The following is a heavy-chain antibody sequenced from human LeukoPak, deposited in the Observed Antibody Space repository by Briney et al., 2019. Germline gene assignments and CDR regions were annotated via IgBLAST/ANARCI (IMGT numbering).Heavy chain of an antibody. V-gene: IGHV3-23*01. D-gene: IGHD4-17*01. J-gene: IGHJ4*02. CDR3: AKDTTYGDYFDY. CDR1: GFTFSSYA. CDR2: ISGSGGST. Sequence: GGSLRLSCAASGFTFSSYAMSWVRQAPGKGLEWVSAISGSGGSTYYADSVKGRFIISRDNSKNTLYLQMNSLRAEDTAVYYCAKDTTYGDYFDYWGQGTLVTVSS.